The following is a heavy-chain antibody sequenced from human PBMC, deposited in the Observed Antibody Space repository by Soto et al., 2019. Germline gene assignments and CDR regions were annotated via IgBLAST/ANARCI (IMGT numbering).Heavy chain of an antibody. D-gene: IGHD3-9*01. J-gene: IGHJ4*02. CDR2: IKSKTDGGTT. CDR1: GFTFSNAW. Sequence: EVQLVESGGGLVKPGGSLRLSCAASGFTFSNAWMNWVRQAPGKGLEWVGRIKSKTDGGTTDYAAPVKGRFTISRDDSKNTLYLQMNSLKTEDTAVYYCTTAPPYYDILTGYYGGLNYFDYWGQGTLVTVSS. V-gene: IGHV3-15*07. CDR3: TTAPPYYDILTGYYGGLNYFDY.